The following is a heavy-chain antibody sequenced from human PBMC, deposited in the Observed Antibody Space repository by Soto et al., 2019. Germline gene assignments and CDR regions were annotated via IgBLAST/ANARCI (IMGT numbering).Heavy chain of an antibody. J-gene: IGHJ6*02. CDR2: IYSSGNT. D-gene: IGHD3-10*01. CDR3: ARDTMDSLTYLYGMDV. Sequence: QVQLQESGPVVVKPSQTLFLTCTVSGGSISSGGYYWNWIRRDPGKGLEWIGNIYSSGNTYYNPSLKSRVSISMDTSKFQFSLKLSSVTAADTAVYYCARDTMDSLTYLYGMDVWGQGTTVAVSS. V-gene: IGHV4-31*03. CDR1: GGSISSGGYY.